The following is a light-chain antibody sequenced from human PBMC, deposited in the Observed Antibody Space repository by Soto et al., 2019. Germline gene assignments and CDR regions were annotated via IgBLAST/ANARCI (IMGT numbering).Light chain of an antibody. CDR2: AAS. V-gene: IGKV1-27*01. CDR3: QKYNSAPPIT. Sequence: DIQMTQSPSSLSASVGDRVTITCRASQCISNDLAWYQQKPGKVPKLLIYAASTLQSGVPSRLSGSGSGTAFTLTISSLQPEDVATYYCQKYNSAPPITFGQGTRMEIK. J-gene: IGKJ5*01. CDR1: QCISND.